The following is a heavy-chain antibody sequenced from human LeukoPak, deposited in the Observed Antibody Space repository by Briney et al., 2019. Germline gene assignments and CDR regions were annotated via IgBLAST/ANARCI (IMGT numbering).Heavy chain of an antibody. V-gene: IGHV4-61*02. CDR1: GGSISSGSYY. CDR2: IYTSGST. CDR3: ARSRRGYYXXXDV. J-gene: IGHJ6*03. Sequence: SQTLSLTCTVSGGSISSGSYYWSWIRQPAGKGLEWIGRIYTSGSTNYNPSLKSRITISVDTSKPQFSLKPSSVTPADTAVYYCARSRRGYYXXXDVWGKGXXVTXS. D-gene: IGHD3-10*01.